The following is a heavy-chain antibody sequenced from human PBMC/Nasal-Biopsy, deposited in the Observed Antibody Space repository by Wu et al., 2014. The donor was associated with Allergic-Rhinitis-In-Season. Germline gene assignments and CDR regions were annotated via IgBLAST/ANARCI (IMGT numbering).Heavy chain of an antibody. CDR1: GFTFSNYG. CDR2: ISNSRTNI. CDR3: ARGGAARPDY. V-gene: IGHV3-48*04. D-gene: IGHD6-6*01. Sequence: LRLSCAASGFTFSNYGMNWVRQAPGKGLEWVSYISNSRTNIQYADSVKGRFTISRDNAKSSLYLQMDSLRVEDTAVYYCARGGAARPDYWGQGTLVTVSS. J-gene: IGHJ4*02.